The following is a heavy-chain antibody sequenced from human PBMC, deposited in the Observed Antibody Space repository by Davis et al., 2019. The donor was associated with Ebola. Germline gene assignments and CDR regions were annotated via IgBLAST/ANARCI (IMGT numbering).Heavy chain of an antibody. CDR3: TTGYCSGGRCYSLPDY. CDR1: GFTFSTAW. V-gene: IGHV3-15*01. D-gene: IGHD2-15*01. Sequence: PGGSLRLSCAASGFTFSTAWMSWVRQAPGKGLVWVGRIKRNTDGGPTDFAAPVKGRFTISRDDSKNTLFLQMNSLKTEDTAVYSCTTGYCSGGRCYSLPDYWGQGTLVTVSS. CDR2: IKRNTDGGPT. J-gene: IGHJ4*02.